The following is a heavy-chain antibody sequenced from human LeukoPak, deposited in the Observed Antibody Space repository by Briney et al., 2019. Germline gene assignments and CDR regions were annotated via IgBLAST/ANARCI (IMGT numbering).Heavy chain of an antibody. CDR3: ARHGSLWFGEPPTLHDAFDI. V-gene: IGHV4-59*08. Sequence: SETLSLTCTVSGGSISSYYWSWIRQPPGKGLEWIGYTYYSGSTNYSPSLKSRVTISVDTSKNQFSLKLSSVTAADTAVYYCARHGSLWFGEPPTLHDAFDIWGQGTMVTVSS. J-gene: IGHJ3*02. D-gene: IGHD3-10*01. CDR1: GGSISSYY. CDR2: TYYSGST.